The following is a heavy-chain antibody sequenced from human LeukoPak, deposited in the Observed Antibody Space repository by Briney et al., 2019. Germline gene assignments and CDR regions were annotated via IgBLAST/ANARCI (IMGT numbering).Heavy chain of an antibody. CDR1: GYTFTNYG. V-gene: IGHV1-18*01. D-gene: IGHD1-26*01. Sequence: GASVKVSCKSSGYTFTNYGISWVRQAPGQGLEWMGWISAYNGNTNYAQKLQGRVTMATDTSTSTAYMELRSLRSDDTAVYYCARADSGSYSDYWGQGTLVTVSS. CDR2: ISAYNGNT. CDR3: ARADSGSYSDY. J-gene: IGHJ4*02.